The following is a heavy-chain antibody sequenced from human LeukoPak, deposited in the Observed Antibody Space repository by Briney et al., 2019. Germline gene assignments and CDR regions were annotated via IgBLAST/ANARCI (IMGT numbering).Heavy chain of an antibody. CDR3: ARDLKYYDILTGYFSGPAFDI. CDR1: GYTFTGYY. D-gene: IGHD3-9*01. CDR2: IIPIFGTA. J-gene: IGHJ3*02. V-gene: IGHV1-69*05. Sequence: ASVKVSCKASGYTFTGYYMHWVRQAPGQGLEWMGRIIPIFGTANYAQKFQGRVTITTDESTSTAYMELSSLRSEDTAVYYCARDLKYYDILTGYFSGPAFDIWGQGTMVTVSS.